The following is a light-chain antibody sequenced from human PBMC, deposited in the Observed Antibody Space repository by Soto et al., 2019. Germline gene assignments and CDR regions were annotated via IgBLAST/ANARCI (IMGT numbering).Light chain of an antibody. CDR1: SSNIGRNY. CDR3: AAWADSLSGQV. J-gene: IGLJ2*01. Sequence: QSVLTQPPSASGTPGQRVTISCSGSSSNIGRNYVYWYQQLPGKDPKLLIYRNNQRPSCDRDRFSGSKSGTLAALAISGLRSEYEADYYCAAWADSLSGQVFGEGTKVTVL. CDR2: RNN. V-gene: IGLV1-47*01.